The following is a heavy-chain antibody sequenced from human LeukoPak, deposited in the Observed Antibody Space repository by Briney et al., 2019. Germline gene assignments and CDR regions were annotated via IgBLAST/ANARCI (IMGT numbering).Heavy chain of an antibody. CDR1: GYSFTSYW. CDR3: ALRSAGIAAAGCDY. J-gene: IGHJ4*02. V-gene: IGHV1-69*02. Sequence: KISCKGSGYSFTSYWIGWVRQAPGQGLEWMGRIIPILGIANYAQKFQGRVTITADKSTSTAYMELSSLRSEDTAVYYCALRSAGIAAAGCDYWGQGTLVTVSS. CDR2: IIPILGIA. D-gene: IGHD6-13*01.